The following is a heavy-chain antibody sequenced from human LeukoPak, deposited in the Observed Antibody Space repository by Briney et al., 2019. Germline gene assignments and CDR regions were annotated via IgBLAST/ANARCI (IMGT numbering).Heavy chain of an antibody. Sequence: GGSLRLSCAASGVTFSSYSMNWVRQAPGKGREWVSSISSSSSYIYYADSVKGRFTISRDNAKNSLYLQMNSLRAEDTAVYYCARDRSIVGAKWFDYWGQGTLVTVSS. CDR2: ISSSSSYI. CDR3: ARDRSIVGAKWFDY. CDR1: GVTFSSYS. J-gene: IGHJ4*02. V-gene: IGHV3-21*01. D-gene: IGHD1-26*01.